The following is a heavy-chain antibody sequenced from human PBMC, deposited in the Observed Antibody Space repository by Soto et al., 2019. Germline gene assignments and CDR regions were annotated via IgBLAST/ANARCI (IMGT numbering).Heavy chain of an antibody. CDR3: ARVGNHPPRSITIFGVVREYYFDY. Sequence: ASVKVSCKASGYTFTSYDINWVRQATGQGLEWMGWMNPNSGNTGYAQKFQGRVTMTRNTSISTAYMELSSLRSEDTAVYYCARVGNHPPRSITIFGVVREYYFDYWGQGTLVTVSS. J-gene: IGHJ4*02. CDR2: MNPNSGNT. D-gene: IGHD3-3*01. V-gene: IGHV1-8*01. CDR1: GYTFTSYD.